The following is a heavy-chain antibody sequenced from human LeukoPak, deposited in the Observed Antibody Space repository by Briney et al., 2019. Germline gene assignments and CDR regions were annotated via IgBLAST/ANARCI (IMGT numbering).Heavy chain of an antibody. Sequence: ASVKVSCKASGYTFTSYDINWVRQAPGQGLEWMGWMNPNSGNTCYAQKFKGRFTMTRNNSISTAYMELSSLRSEDTSVYYCARVLPLGISYYDFWSGYYTGISGSYYYGMDVWGQGTTVTVSS. CDR3: ARVLPLGISYYDFWSGYYTGISGSYYYGMDV. V-gene: IGHV1-8*01. J-gene: IGHJ6*02. CDR1: GYTFTSYD. D-gene: IGHD3-3*01. CDR2: MNPNSGNT.